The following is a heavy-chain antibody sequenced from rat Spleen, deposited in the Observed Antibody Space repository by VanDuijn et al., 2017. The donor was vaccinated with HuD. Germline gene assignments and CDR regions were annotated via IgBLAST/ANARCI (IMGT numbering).Heavy chain of an antibody. CDR3: ATAGSRVSRFAY. CDR2: ISYDGSNT. D-gene: IGHD1-4*01. J-gene: IGHJ3*01. CDR1: GFTFSNSY. V-gene: IGHV5S23*01. Sequence: EVQLVESGGGLVQPGNSLKLSCAASGFTFSNSYMAWVRQAPTKGLEWVASISYDGSNTYYRDSVKGRFTISRDNAKSTLSLQMDSLRSEDTATYYCATAGSRVSRFAYWGQGTLVTVSS.